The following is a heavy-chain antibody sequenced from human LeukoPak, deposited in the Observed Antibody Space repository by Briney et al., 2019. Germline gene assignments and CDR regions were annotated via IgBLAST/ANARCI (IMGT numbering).Heavy chain of an antibody. CDR3: ARERYYDFWSGTDAFDI. Sequence: GGSLRLSCAASGFTFSSYSMNWVRQAPGEGLEWVSYITPSGTATYYADSVKGRFTISRDNAKNSLYLQMNSLRAEDTAVYYCARERYYDFWSGTDAFDIWGQGTMVTVSS. CDR1: GFTFSSYS. CDR2: ITPSGTAT. V-gene: IGHV3-48*01. D-gene: IGHD3-3*01. J-gene: IGHJ3*02.